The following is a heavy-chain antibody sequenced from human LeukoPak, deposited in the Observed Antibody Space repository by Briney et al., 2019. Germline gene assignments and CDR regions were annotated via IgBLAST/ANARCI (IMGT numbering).Heavy chain of an antibody. D-gene: IGHD3-10*01. J-gene: IGHJ4*02. CDR2: MNPNSDNT. CDR1: GYTFTSYD. CDR3: ARGSRLVRGVTSRRNYYFDY. V-gene: IGHV1-8*01. Sequence: ASVKVSCKASGYTFTSYDINWVRQATGQGLEWMGWMNPNSDNTGYAQKFQGRVTMTRNTSISTAYMELSSLRSEDTAVYYCARGSRLVRGVTSRRNYYFDYWGQGTLVTVSS.